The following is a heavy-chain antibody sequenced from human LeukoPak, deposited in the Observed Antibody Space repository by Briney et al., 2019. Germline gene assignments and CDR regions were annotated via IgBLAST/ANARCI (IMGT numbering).Heavy chain of an antibody. Sequence: SETLSLTCTVSGYSISSGYYWGWIRQPPGKGLEWIGSIYHSGSTYYNPSLKSRVTISVATSKNQFSLKLRSVTAADTAVYYCARATDYSNWGKGTTVTVSS. CDR2: IYHSGST. V-gene: IGHV4-38-2*02. CDR3: ARATDYSN. J-gene: IGHJ6*04. D-gene: IGHD3-16*01. CDR1: GYSISSGYY.